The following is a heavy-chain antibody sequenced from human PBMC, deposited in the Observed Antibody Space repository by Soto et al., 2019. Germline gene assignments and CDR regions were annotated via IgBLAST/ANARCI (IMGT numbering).Heavy chain of an antibody. V-gene: IGHV1-69*01. CDR2: IIPIFGTA. Sequence: QVQLVQSGAEVKKPGSSVKVSCKASGGTFSSYAISWVRQAPGQGLEWMGGIIPIFGTANYAQKFQGRVTITADESTSTAYMELSSLRSGDTAVYYCARTITMVRGVPFPFDYWGQGTLVTVSS. CDR1: GGTFSSYA. CDR3: ARTITMVRGVPFPFDY. D-gene: IGHD3-10*01. J-gene: IGHJ4*02.